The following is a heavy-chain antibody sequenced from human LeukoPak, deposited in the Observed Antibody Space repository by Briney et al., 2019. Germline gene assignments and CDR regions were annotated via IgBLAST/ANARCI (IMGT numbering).Heavy chain of an antibody. CDR3: AKNAPRGYSYGSAYSYYMDV. V-gene: IGHV3-21*04. CDR2: ISISGSSI. J-gene: IGHJ6*03. Sequence: GGTLRLSRAASGFIFSTYSTIGVRQAPGKGREWGAYISISGSSIFYADAVKGRFTISRDNSNIALYLQMNSLRTEYTALYYCAKNAPRGYSYGSAYSYYMDVWGKGTTVTVSS. D-gene: IGHD5-18*01. CDR1: GFIFSTYS.